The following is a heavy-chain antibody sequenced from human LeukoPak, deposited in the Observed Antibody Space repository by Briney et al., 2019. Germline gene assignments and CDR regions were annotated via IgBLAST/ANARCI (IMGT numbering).Heavy chain of an antibody. D-gene: IGHD1-26*01. J-gene: IGHJ4*01. V-gene: IGHV3-30*18. CDR3: AKARNHVGGGGLAY. CDR1: GFIFSNYA. CDR2: ISYDGNNQ. Sequence: GGSLRLSCEASGFIFSNYAMYWVRQAPGKGLEWVGVISYDGNNQHYADSLKGRITISRDNSKSTVFLQIHSLRPDDTATYYCAKARNHVGGGGLAYWGQGTLVTVSS.